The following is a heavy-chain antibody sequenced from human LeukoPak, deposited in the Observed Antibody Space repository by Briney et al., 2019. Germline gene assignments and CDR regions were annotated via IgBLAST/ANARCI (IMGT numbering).Heavy chain of an antibody. Sequence: GGSLRLSCAASGFIFSDFGIHWVRQAPGKGLEWVTFIRNDGSDKYYTDSVRGRFTISRDNSKTTVYLQMNSLRVEDTAIYYCAKHGLRSGTYVIDYWGQGTLVTVSS. V-gene: IGHV3-30*02. CDR3: AKHGLRSGTYVIDY. J-gene: IGHJ4*02. CDR1: GFIFSDFG. CDR2: IRNDGSDK. D-gene: IGHD3-16*01.